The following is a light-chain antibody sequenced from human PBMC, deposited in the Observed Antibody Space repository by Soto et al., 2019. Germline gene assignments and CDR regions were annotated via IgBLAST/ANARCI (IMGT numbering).Light chain of an antibody. CDR3: QVWERSSDHAV. V-gene: IGLV3-21*01. CDR1: NIGSKS. J-gene: IGLJ2*01. CDR2: YDS. Sequence: SYELTQPQSVSVAPGKPASITCGENNIGSKSVHWYQQKPGQAPVLVIYYDSDRPSGIPARFSGSNAGNTATRTISRVEAGDEADYYCQVWERSSDHAVFGGGTKLTVL.